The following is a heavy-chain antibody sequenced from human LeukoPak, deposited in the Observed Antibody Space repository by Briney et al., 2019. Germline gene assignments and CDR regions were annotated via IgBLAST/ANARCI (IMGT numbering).Heavy chain of an antibody. Sequence: GGSLRLSSAASGFTFSSYEMNWVRQAPGKGLEWVSYISSSGSTIYYADSVKGRFTISRDNAKNSLYLQMNSLRAEDTAVYYCARVWGDYYYYYMDVWGKGTTVTISS. D-gene: IGHD3-16*01. CDR2: ISSSGSTI. CDR3: ARVWGDYYYYYMDV. CDR1: GFTFSSYE. V-gene: IGHV3-48*03. J-gene: IGHJ6*03.